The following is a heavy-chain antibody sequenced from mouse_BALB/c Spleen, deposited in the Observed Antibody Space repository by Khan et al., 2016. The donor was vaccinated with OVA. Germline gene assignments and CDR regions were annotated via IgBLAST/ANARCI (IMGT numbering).Heavy chain of an antibody. CDR2: IWSDGNT. J-gene: IGHJ3*01. Sequence: QLQESGPGLVAPSQSLSITCTVSGSSSTSYGVSWARQTPGKGLEWLGVIWSDGNTNYHSSLKSRLTITKDNSKSQVLLKLNSLQTYDTTTYYCAIIFYGYDWFAYWGQGTLVTVSA. CDR1: GSSSTSYG. CDR3: AIIFYGYDWFAY. D-gene: IGHD2-2*01. V-gene: IGHV2-3*01.